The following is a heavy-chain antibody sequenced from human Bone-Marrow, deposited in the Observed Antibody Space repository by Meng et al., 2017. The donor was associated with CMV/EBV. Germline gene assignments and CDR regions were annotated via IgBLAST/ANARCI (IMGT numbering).Heavy chain of an antibody. CDR3: ARAVYCTTEYCYNEVTN. J-gene: IGHJ4*02. CDR1: GYSFTGYH. Sequence: GYSFTGYHIHWVRQAPGQGLEWMGRINPHSGGTNYAQKFQGRVTMTRDTSISTAYMELNRLGSDDTAVYYCARAVYCTTEYCYNEVTNWGQGTLAPSPQ. D-gene: IGHD2-8*01. CDR2: INPHSGGT. V-gene: IGHV1-2*06.